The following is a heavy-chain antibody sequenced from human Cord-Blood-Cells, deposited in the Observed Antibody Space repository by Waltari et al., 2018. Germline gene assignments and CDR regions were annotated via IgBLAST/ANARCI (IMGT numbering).Heavy chain of an antibody. V-gene: IGHV5-51*01. D-gene: IGHD6-19*01. CDR3: ARHLGSGWYWYFDL. CDR1: GYSVTSYW. CDR2: ICPGDSDT. J-gene: IGHJ2*01. Sequence: EVQLVQSGAEVKKPGESLKISCKGSGYSVTSYWLGWVAQLPGKGREWMGIICPGDSDTRYSPSFQGQVTISADKSISTAYLQWSSLKASDTAMYYCARHLGSGWYWYFDLWGRGTLVTVSS.